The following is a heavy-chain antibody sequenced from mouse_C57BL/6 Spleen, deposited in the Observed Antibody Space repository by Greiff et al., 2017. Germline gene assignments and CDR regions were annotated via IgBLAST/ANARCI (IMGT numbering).Heavy chain of an antibody. J-gene: IGHJ2*01. CDR2: FYPGSGSI. Sequence: VQVVESGAELVKPGASVKLSCKASGYTFTEYTIHWVKQRSGQGLEWIGWFYPGSGSIKYNEKFKDKATLTADKSSSTVYMELSRLTSEDSAVYFCARHDYYGSSYDYCDYWGQGTTLTVSS. CDR3: ARHDYYGSSYDYCDY. CDR1: GYTFTEYT. V-gene: IGHV1-62-2*01. D-gene: IGHD1-1*01.